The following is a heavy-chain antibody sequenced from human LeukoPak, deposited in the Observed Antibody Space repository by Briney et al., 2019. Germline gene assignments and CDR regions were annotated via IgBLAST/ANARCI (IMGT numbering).Heavy chain of an antibody. CDR1: GFTFSSYA. V-gene: IGHV3-23*01. CDR2: ISGSGDNT. J-gene: IGHJ4*02. Sequence: GGSLRLSCAASGFTFSSYAMSWVRQAPGKGLEWVSTISGSGDNTYYADSVKGRFTTSRDDSKNTLYLQMNSLRAEDTAVYYCAKFPYYDFWNGYVDYWGQGTLVTVSS. CDR3: AKFPYYDFWNGYVDY. D-gene: IGHD3/OR15-3a*01.